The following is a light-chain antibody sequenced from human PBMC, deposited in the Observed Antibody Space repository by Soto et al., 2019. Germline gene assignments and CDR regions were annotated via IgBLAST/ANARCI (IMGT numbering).Light chain of an antibody. V-gene: IGKV1-5*03. CDR3: QQYNSYST. J-gene: IGKJ1*01. CDR1: QSISSW. CDR2: KAS. Sequence: DIQMTQSPSTLSASVGDRVTITCRASQSISSWLAWYQQKPGKAPNLLIYKASSLESGLPSRFSGTGSGTEFTLTISSLQPDDFATYYCQQYNSYSTFGQGTKVEIK.